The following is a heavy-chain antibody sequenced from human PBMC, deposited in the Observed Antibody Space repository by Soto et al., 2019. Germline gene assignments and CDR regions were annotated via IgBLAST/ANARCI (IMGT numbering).Heavy chain of an antibody. Sequence: PSETLSLTCAVVGDSLRGQSWNWIRQSPGKGLEWIGELDQSGGTNYNPSLNSRAIISDDTSKNQFSLTLTSVTAADTAVYYCAREDSYGWSGESLDVWGQGTTVTVS. CDR3: AREDSYGWSGESLDV. CDR2: LDQSGGT. D-gene: IGHD6-19*01. J-gene: IGHJ6*02. V-gene: IGHV4-34*01. CDR1: GDSLRGQS.